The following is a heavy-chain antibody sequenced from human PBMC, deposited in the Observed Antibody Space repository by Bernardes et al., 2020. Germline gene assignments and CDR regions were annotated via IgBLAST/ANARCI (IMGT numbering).Heavy chain of an antibody. D-gene: IGHD2-15*01. CDR3: ARVVVVAASYWYFDL. V-gene: IGHV3-66*01. J-gene: IGHJ2*01. CDR2: IYNGGNT. Sequence: GGSLRLSCAAPGFTVSRNYMSWVRQAPGKGLEWVSVIYNGGNTNYVDSVKGRFTIARDNSRNTLYLQMNSLRAGDTAVYYCARVVVVAASYWYFDLWGRGTLVTVSS. CDR1: GFTVSRNY.